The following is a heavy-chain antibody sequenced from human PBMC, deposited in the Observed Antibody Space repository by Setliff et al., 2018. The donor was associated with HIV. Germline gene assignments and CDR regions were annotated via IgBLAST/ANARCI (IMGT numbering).Heavy chain of an antibody. J-gene: IGHJ3*02. CDR1: GGSMNNYY. CDR3: ARAEMATIVAFDI. V-gene: IGHV4-59*01. CDR2: GYYSGST. D-gene: IGHD5-12*01. Sequence: PSETLSLTCTVFGGSMNNYYWNWIRKSPGKGLEWIGYGYYSGSTKYNPSLTSRVTISVDTSKNHFSLKLTSVTAADTAVYYCARAEMATIVAFDIWGQGTMVTVS.